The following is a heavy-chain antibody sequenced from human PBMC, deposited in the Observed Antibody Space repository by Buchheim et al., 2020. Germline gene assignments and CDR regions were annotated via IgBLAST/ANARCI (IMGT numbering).Heavy chain of an antibody. CDR1: GFTFSSYG. J-gene: IGHJ4*02. Sequence: QVQLVESGGGVVQPGRSLRLSCAASGFTFSSYGMHWVRQAPGKGLEWVVVISYDGSNKYYADSVKGRFTISRDNSKNTLSLQMNSLRAEDTAVYYCAKDFGGGVYNWNYFDYWGQGTL. D-gene: IGHD1-20*01. CDR3: AKDFGGGVYNWNYFDY. CDR2: ISYDGSNK. V-gene: IGHV3-30*18.